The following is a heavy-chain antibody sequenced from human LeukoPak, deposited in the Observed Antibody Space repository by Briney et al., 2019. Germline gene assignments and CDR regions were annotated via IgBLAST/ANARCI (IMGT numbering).Heavy chain of an antibody. CDR1: GFTFSTYG. D-gene: IGHD6-6*01. CDR2: IKQDGSEK. J-gene: IGHJ4*02. CDR3: ARESFAARWD. Sequence: GGSLRLSCAASGFTFSTYGMSWVRQAPGKGLEWVANIKQDGSEKDYVDSVKGRFTISRDNAKNSLYLQMNSLTAEDTAVYYCARESFAARWDWGQGTLVTVSS. V-gene: IGHV3-7*01.